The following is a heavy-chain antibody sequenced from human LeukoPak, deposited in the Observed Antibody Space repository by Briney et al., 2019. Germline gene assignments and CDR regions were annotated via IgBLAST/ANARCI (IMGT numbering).Heavy chain of an antibody. D-gene: IGHD6-13*01. Sequence: PGASLRLSCAASGFTFDDYAMHWVRQAPGKGLEWVSGISWNSGSIGYADSVKGRFTISRDNAKNSLYLQMNSLRAEDTALYYCANGYSSSWYVPYFDYWGQGTLVTVSS. CDR2: ISWNSGSI. CDR1: GFTFDDYA. V-gene: IGHV3-9*01. CDR3: ANGYSSSWYVPYFDY. J-gene: IGHJ4*02.